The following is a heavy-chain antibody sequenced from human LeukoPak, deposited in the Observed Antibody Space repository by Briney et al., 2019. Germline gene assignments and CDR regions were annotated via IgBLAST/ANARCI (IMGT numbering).Heavy chain of an antibody. Sequence: GASVTVSCKASGYTFTGYYMHWVRQAPGQGLEWMGWINPNSGGTNYAQKFQGRVTMTRDTSISTAYMELSRLRSDDTAVYYCARGGLNYGDYGNCFDYWGQGTLVTVSS. J-gene: IGHJ4*02. CDR3: ARGGLNYGDYGNCFDY. D-gene: IGHD4-17*01. V-gene: IGHV1-2*02. CDR1: GYTFTGYY. CDR2: INPNSGGT.